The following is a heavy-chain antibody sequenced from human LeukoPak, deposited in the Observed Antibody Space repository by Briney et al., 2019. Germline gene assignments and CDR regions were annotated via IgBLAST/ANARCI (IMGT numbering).Heavy chain of an antibody. CDR2: ISSNSDTI. D-gene: IGHD3-10*01. V-gene: IGHV3-23*01. J-gene: IGHJ4*02. CDR3: AKVNYYRSGTSYRFNYFDF. CDR1: GFTFSYYA. Sequence: GGSLRLSCAASGFTFSYYAMSWVRQAPGKGLEWVSGISSNSDTIYYADSVKGRLTISRDNSDNTLYLQMNSLRAEDTAVYYCAKVNYYRSGTSYRFNYFDFWGQGTLVTVSS.